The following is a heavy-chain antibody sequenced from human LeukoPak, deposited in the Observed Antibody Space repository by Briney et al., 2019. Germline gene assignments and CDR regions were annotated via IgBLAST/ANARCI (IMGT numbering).Heavy chain of an antibody. V-gene: IGHV3-49*04. D-gene: IGHD4-23*01. Sequence: PGGSLRLSCTASGFSCVDYAMSWVRQAPGKGLEWVGFIRSKAYGGTTDYAASVKGRFTISRDDSKSIAYLQMNSLKTEDTAVYYCTSGGTSYYWGQGTLVTVSS. CDR1: GFSCVDYA. CDR3: TSGGTSYY. CDR2: IRSKAYGGTT. J-gene: IGHJ4*02.